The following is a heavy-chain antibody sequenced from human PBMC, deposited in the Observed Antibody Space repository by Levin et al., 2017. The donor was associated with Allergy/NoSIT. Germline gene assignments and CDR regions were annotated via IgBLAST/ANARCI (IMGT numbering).Heavy chain of an antibody. CDR3: ARGVAAYYDY. V-gene: IGHV6-1*01. D-gene: IGHD6-25*01. CDR1: GDSVSSSSAA. J-gene: IGHJ4*02. Sequence: SQTLSLTCAISGDSVSSSSAAWHWIRQSPSRGLEWLGRTYYRSKWYNDYAVSVRSRISINPDTPKNQFSLQLNSVTPDDTAMYYCARGVAAYYDYWGQGTLVTVSS. CDR2: TYYRSKWYN.